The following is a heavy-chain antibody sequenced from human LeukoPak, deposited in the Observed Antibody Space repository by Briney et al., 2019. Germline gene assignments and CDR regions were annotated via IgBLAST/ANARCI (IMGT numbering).Heavy chain of an antibody. V-gene: IGHV4-59*01. CDR3: ARAATFAVAGKFYYYYGMDV. Sequence: SETLSLTCTVPGGSISSYYWSWIRQPPGKGLEWIGYIYYSGSTNYNPSLKSRVTISVDTSKNQFSLKLSSVTAADTAVYYCARAATFAVAGKFYYYYGMDVWGQGTTVTVSS. CDR2: IYYSGST. D-gene: IGHD6-19*01. J-gene: IGHJ6*02. CDR1: GGSISSYY.